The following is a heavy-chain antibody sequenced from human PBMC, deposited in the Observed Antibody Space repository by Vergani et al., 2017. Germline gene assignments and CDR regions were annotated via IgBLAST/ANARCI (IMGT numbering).Heavy chain of an antibody. Sequence: EVQLVQSGAEVKKHGESLRISCKGSGYSFTSYWISWVRQMPGKGLEWMGRIDPSDSYTNYSPSFQGHVTISADKSISTAYLQWSSLKASDTAMYYCARGDGIAVPGDFDYYYYYMDVWGKGTTVTVSS. J-gene: IGHJ6*03. V-gene: IGHV5-10-1*03. CDR2: IDPSDSYT. D-gene: IGHD6-19*01. CDR3: ARGDGIAVPGDFDYYYYYMDV. CDR1: GYSFTSYW.